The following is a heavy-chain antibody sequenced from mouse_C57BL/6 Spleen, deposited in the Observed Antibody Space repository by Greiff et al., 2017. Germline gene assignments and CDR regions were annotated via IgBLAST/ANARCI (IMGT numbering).Heavy chain of an antibody. Sequence: QVQLKQPGAELVRPGSSVKLSCKASGYTFTSYWMHWVKQRPIQGLEWIGNIDPSDSETHYNQKFKDKATLTVDKSSSTAYMQLSSLTSEDSAVYECARGITTVVGTGYFDYWGQGTTLTVSS. J-gene: IGHJ2*01. V-gene: IGHV1-52*01. D-gene: IGHD1-1*01. CDR2: IDPSDSET. CDR3: ARGITTVVGTGYFDY. CDR1: GYTFTSYW.